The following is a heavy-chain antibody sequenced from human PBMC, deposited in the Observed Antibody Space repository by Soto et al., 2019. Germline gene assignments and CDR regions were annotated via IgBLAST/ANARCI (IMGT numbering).Heavy chain of an antibody. V-gene: IGHV3-23*01. Sequence: GGSLRLSCAASGFTFSSYAMSWVRQAPGKGLEWVAAISGGGSTYYYGDSVKGRFTISRDNSKNTLYLQMTSLRAEDTAVYYCAVNLYSSHWAPVRDWGQGTQVTVSS. J-gene: IGHJ4*02. CDR1: GFTFSSYA. CDR3: AVNLYSSHWAPVRD. CDR2: ISGGGSTY. D-gene: IGHD3-22*01.